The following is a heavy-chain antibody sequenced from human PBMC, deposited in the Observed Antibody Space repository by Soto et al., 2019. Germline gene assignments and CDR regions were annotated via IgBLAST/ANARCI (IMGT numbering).Heavy chain of an antibody. CDR2: INHSGSA. D-gene: IGHD1-26*01. CDR3: ARGLIRGSHYSGGWYYFDS. V-gene: IGHV4-34*01. CDR1: GWSFSGYI. Sequence: QVQLQQSGAGLLKPSETLSLTCDVYGWSFSGYIWSWIRQTPGKGLQWIGQINHSGSANYNPCLKSRVNISVHTSNSQFSLELNSVTAADTAVYYCARGLIRGSHYSGGWYYFDSWGQGTQVTVSS. J-gene: IGHJ4*02.